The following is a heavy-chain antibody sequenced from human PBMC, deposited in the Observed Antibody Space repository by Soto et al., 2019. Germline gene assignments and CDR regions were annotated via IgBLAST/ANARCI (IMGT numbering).Heavy chain of an antibody. CDR3: AKRSRSSTFDS. V-gene: IGHV3-23*01. D-gene: IGHD6-6*01. CDR1: GFTFSSYA. Sequence: EVQLLESGGGLVQPGESLRLSCAASGFTFSSYAMSWVRQAPGKGLEWVSVISGSDDSTYYADSVKGRFTISRDNAKNTLYLQMNSLRSDDTAVYYRAKRSRSSTFDSWGQGTLVTVSS. CDR2: ISGSDDST. J-gene: IGHJ4*02.